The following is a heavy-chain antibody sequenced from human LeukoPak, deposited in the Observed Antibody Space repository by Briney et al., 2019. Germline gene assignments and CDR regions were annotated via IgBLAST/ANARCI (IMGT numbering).Heavy chain of an antibody. J-gene: IGHJ6*02. Sequence: SVKVSCKASGGTFSSYAISWVRQAPGQGLEWMGRIIPILGIANYAQKFQGRVTITADKSTSTAYMELSSLRSEDTAVYYCARDSVGGVVVAADYYYYGMDVWGQGTTVTVSS. CDR3: ARDSVGGVVVAADYYYYGMDV. CDR1: GGTFSSYA. CDR2: IIPILGIA. V-gene: IGHV1-69*04. D-gene: IGHD2-15*01.